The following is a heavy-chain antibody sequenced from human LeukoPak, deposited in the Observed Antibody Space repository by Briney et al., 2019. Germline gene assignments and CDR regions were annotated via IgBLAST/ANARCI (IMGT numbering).Heavy chain of an antibody. CDR3: TTTPLLYDYVWGSYLAPNYYGMDV. CDR1: GFTFSNAW. D-gene: IGHD3-16*02. CDR2: IKSKTDGGTT. Sequence: GGSLRLSCAASGFTFSNAWMSWVRQVPGKGLEWVGRIKSKTDGGTTDYAAPVKGRFTISRDDSKNTLYLQMNSLKTEDTAVYYCTTTPLLYDYVWGSYLAPNYYGMDVWGQGTTVTVSS. J-gene: IGHJ6*02. V-gene: IGHV3-15*01.